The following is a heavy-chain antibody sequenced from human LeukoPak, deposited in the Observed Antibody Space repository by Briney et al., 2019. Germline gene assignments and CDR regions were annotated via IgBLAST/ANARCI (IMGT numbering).Heavy chain of an antibody. CDR1: GGSISSYY. V-gene: IGHV4-59*04. CDR2: IYHSGST. CDR3: ARRSYGYYGLRY. Sequence: PSETLSLTCTVSGGSISSYYWSWIRQPPGKGLEWIGYIYHSGSTYYNPSLKSRVTISVDTSKNQFSLKLSSVTAADTAVYYCARRSYGYYGLRYWGQGTLVTVSS. J-gene: IGHJ4*02. D-gene: IGHD5-18*01.